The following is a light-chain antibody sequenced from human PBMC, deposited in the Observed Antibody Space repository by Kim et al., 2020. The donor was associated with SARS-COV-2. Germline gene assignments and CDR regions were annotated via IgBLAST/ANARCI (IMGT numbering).Light chain of an antibody. Sequence: PGERASVSCRASQSVGSYLAWYQQKPGQAPRLLIYDASNRATGIPARFSGSGSGTDFTLTISSLEPEDFAVYYCQQRSNWPPWTFGQGTKVDIK. CDR2: DAS. V-gene: IGKV3-11*01. J-gene: IGKJ1*01. CDR1: QSVGSY. CDR3: QQRSNWPPWT.